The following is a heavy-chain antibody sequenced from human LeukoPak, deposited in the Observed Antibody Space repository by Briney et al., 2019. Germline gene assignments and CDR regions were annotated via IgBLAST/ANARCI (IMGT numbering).Heavy chain of an antibody. CDR1: GGSISSSSYY. V-gene: IGHV3-53*01. Sequence: ETPSLTCTVSGGSISSSSYYWGWIRQAPGKGLECVSVIYSGGSTYSADSVKGRFTISRDNSRNMVYLQMSSLRAEDTAVYYCARTRGSHPSPFDSWGQGTLVTVSS. J-gene: IGHJ4*02. D-gene: IGHD3-10*01. CDR3: ARTRGSHPSPFDS. CDR2: IYSGGST.